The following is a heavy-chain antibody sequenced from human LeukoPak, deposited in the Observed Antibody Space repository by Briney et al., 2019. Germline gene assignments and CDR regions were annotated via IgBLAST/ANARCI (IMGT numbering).Heavy chain of an antibody. CDR3: ARDPFRSSFDS. CDR1: RGSISNYY. CDR2: IYSSGAT. V-gene: IGHV4-4*07. J-gene: IGHJ4*02. D-gene: IGHD1-26*01. Sequence: SETLSLTCTVSRGSISNYYWNWIRQPAGKGLKWIGRIYSSGATHYNPSLKSRVTMSVDTSNNQFSLELSSVTAADTAIYYCARDPFRSSFDSWGQGTLVTVSS.